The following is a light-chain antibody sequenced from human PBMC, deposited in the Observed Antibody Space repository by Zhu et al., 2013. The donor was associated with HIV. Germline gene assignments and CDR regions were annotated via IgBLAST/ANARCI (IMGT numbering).Light chain of an antibody. CDR1: QSVSSN. Sequence: EIVMTQSPANLSLSPGERATLSCRASQSVSSNLAWYQQKPGQPPRLLIYEASKRATGIPARFSGSGSGTDFTLTISSLEPEDFAIYYCQQRSNWPPIFTFGPGTKVDIK. V-gene: IGKV3-11*01. CDR2: EAS. J-gene: IGKJ3*01. CDR3: QQRSNWPPIFT.